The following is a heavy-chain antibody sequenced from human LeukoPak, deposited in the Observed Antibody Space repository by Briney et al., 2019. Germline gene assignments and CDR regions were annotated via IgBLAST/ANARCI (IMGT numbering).Heavy chain of an antibody. D-gene: IGHD3-22*01. CDR2: IYYSGST. J-gene: IGHJ4*02. V-gene: IGHV4-30-4*01. CDR3: ARDYYDSSGYFVGDY. Sequence: SQTLSLTCTVSGGSISSGDYYWSWIRQPPGKGLEWIGYIYYSGSTYYNPSLESRVTISVDTSKNQFSLKLSSVTAADTAVYYCARDYYDSSGYFVGDYWGQGTLVTVSS. CDR1: GGSISSGDYY.